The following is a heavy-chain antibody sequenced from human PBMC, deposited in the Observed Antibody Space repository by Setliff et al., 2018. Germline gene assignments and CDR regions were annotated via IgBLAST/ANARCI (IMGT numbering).Heavy chain of an antibody. D-gene: IGHD5-18*01. CDR1: GASLNNRY. CDR2: VYYNGNT. V-gene: IGHV4-59*11. Sequence: SETLSLTCTVSGASLNNRYWSWIRQPPGKGLEWIGYVYYNGNTNYNSSLKSRVTISADSSKNQVSLKLTNVTTADTAVYYCARDRTAYRYGMDVWGQGTTVTVSS. CDR3: ARDRTAYRYGMDV. J-gene: IGHJ6*02.